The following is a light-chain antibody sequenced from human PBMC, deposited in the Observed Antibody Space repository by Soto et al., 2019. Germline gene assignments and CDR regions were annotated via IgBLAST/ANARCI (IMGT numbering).Light chain of an antibody. CDR3: QQYDSSPWT. J-gene: IGKJ1*01. V-gene: IGKV3-20*01. CDR1: QTIRSNY. Sequence: ETVLTQSPGTLSLSPGERATLSCRASQTIRSNYLAWYRQTPGQAPRLIIYGASNRATGIADRFSGSGSGTDFTLIISRLEPEDFALYYCQQYDSSPWTFGQGTKVEIK. CDR2: GAS.